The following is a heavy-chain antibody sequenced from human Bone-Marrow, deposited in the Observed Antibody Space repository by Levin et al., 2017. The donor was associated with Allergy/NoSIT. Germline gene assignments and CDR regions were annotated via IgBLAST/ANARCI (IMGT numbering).Heavy chain of an antibody. CDR1: GFTLSSYG. D-gene: IGHD2-2*01. CDR2: ISYDGSRK. Sequence: GGSLRLSCAASGFTLSSYGIHWVRQAPGKGLEWVAFISYDGSRKYYGISVKGRFTASRDNSQTLYLQMNSLTYEDTAVYYCAREIGYASTWFDYWGQGTLVTVSS. J-gene: IGHJ4*02. CDR3: AREIGYASTWFDY. V-gene: IGHV3-30*03.